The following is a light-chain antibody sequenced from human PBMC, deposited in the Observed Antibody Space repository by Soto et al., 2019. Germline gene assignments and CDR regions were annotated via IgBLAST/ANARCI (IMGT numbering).Light chain of an antibody. V-gene: IGLV1-44*01. Sequence: QSVLTQPPSASETPGQRVIISCSGGSSNIGSNTVNWYQQVPGTAPKLLIYNDNQRPSGVPDRFSGNKSGTSASMAISGLQAEDEADYYCASGDGSMNGVVFGGGTKLTVL. CDR3: ASGDGSMNGVV. CDR1: SSNIGSNT. J-gene: IGLJ3*02. CDR2: NDN.